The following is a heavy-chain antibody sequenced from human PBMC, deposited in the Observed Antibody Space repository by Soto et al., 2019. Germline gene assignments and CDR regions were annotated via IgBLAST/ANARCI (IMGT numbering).Heavy chain of an antibody. CDR3: ARVLRGDSSGYYRHWYFDL. Sequence: GASVKVSCKASGYTFTSYAMHCVRQAPGQRLEWMGWINAGNGNTKYSQKFQGRVTITRDTSASTAYMELSSLRSEDTAVYYCARVLRGDSSGYYRHWYFDLWGRGTLVTVSS. CDR1: GYTFTSYA. D-gene: IGHD3-22*01. J-gene: IGHJ2*01. V-gene: IGHV1-3*01. CDR2: INAGNGNT.